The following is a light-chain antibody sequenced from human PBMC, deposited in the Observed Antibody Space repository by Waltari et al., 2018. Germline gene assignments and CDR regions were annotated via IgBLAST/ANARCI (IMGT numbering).Light chain of an antibody. V-gene: IGLV2-14*01. CDR1: RSDVGAFIF. CDR3: NSYTSRGTHV. J-gene: IGLJ1*01. CDR2: DVT. Sequence: QSALTQPASVSGSPGQSITIPCAGTRSDVGAFIFVYWYQQQPDKAPTLMIYDVTYRPSGVSNRFSGSKSGNTASLTISGLQAEDEADYYCNSYTSRGTHVFGTGTKVTVL.